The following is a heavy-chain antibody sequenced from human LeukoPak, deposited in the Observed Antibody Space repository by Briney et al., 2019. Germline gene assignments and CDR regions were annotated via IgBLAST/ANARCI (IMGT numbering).Heavy chain of an antibody. CDR2: IYPGDSDT. CDR1: GYSFTSYW. V-gene: IGHV5-51*01. Sequence: GESLKISCKGSGYSFTSYWIGWVRQMPGKGLEWMGIIYPGDSDTRYSPSFQRQVTISADKSISTAYLQWSSLKASDTAMYYCARQIESTLRPYNWFDPWGQGTLVTVSS. J-gene: IGHJ5*02. D-gene: IGHD5/OR15-5a*01. CDR3: ARQIESTLRPYNWFDP.